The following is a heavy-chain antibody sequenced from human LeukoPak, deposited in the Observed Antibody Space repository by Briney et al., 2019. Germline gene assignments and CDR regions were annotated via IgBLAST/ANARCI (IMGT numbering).Heavy chain of an antibody. CDR2: IIPVLGTT. V-gene: IGHV1-69*04. Sequence: GASVKVSCKASGGTFSSYAIIWVRQAPGQGLEWMGRIIPVLGTTNFAQKIQGRVTLTADKSTATAYMELTILRSDDTAVYYCARRPDPAHIVAAYPWGQGTLVTVSS. CDR1: GGTFSSYA. CDR3: ARRPDPAHIVAAYP. J-gene: IGHJ4*02. D-gene: IGHD1-26*01.